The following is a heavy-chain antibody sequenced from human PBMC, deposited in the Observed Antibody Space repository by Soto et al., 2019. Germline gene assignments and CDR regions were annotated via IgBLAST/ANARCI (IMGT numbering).Heavy chain of an antibody. CDR1: GGSISSSSYY. Sequence: SETLSLTCTVSGGSISSSSYYWGWIRQPPGKGLEWIGSIYYSGSTYYNPSLKSRVTISVDTSKNQFSLKLSSVTAADTAVYYCARYCSGGSCYQYYFDYWGQGTLVTVSS. CDR3: ARYCSGGSCYQYYFDY. CDR2: IYYSGST. V-gene: IGHV4-39*01. D-gene: IGHD2-15*01. J-gene: IGHJ4*02.